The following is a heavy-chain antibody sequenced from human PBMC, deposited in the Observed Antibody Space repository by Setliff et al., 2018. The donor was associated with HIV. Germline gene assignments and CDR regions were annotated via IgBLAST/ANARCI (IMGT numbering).Heavy chain of an antibody. J-gene: IGHJ3*02. D-gene: IGHD3-3*01. CDR1: GYTFTGYY. CDR3: ARLPFITIFGVLNGDDGFDI. V-gene: IGHV1-2*06. CDR2: INPKSGGT. Sequence: EASVKVSCKASGYTFTGYYMHWVRQAPGQGPEWLGRINPKSGGTRYAQKFQGRVSMTRDTAISTAYMELSRLRSDDSAVYYCARLPFITIFGVLNGDDGFDIWGQGTMVTVS.